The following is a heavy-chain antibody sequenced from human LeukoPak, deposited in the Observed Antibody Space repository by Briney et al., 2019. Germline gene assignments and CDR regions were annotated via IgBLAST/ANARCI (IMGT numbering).Heavy chain of an antibody. Sequence: SQTLSLTCAVSGGSISSGGYSWSWIRQPPGKGLEWIGYIYHSGSTYYNPSLKSRVTISVDRSKNQFSLKLSSVTAADTAVYYCARGAPTSFDPWGQRTLVTVSS. CDR2: IYHSGST. V-gene: IGHV4-30-2*01. CDR3: ARGAPTSFDP. J-gene: IGHJ5*02. CDR1: GGSISSGGYS.